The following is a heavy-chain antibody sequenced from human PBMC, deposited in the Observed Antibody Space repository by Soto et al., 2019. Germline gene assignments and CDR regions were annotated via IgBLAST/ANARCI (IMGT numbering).Heavy chain of an antibody. V-gene: IGHV3-74*01. Sequence: GGSLRLSCAASGFTFSSYWMHWVRQAPGKGLVXVSXMNXVXXXTXXADSVKGRFTISRDNAKNTLYLQMNSLRVEDTAVYYCASDLSGRADVWGQGTTVTSP. CDR2: MNXVXXXT. CDR3: ASDLSGRADV. D-gene: IGHD3-10*01. J-gene: IGHJ6*02. CDR1: GFTFSSYW.